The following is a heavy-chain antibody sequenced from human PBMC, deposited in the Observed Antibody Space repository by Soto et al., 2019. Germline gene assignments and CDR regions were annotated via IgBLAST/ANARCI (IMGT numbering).Heavy chain of an antibody. J-gene: IGHJ5*02. Sequence: KSSETLSLTCIVSGASISTGGYSWSWIRQPPGKGPEWIGYIYESGRTYYKPSLKSRASISMDKSRNQFSVRLTSVTAADTAVYFCARGDRYSGSFSDYFDPWGRNPGHRLL. CDR2: IYESGRT. CDR3: ARGDRYSGSFSDYFDP. CDR1: GASISTGGYS. V-gene: IGHV4-30-2*01. D-gene: IGHD1-26*01.